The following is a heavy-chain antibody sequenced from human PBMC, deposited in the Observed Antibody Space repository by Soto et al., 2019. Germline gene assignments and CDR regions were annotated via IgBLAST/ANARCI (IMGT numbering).Heavy chain of an antibody. CDR2: IYYSGST. Sequence: PSETLSLTCTVAGSSISSGGYYWSWNRHPPGKGLEWIGYIYYSGSTNYNPSLKSRVTISVDTSKNQFSLKLSSVTAADTAFFYCARDNYGGNSGIDYWGHGTLVTVSS. J-gene: IGHJ4*01. CDR3: ARDNYGGNSGIDY. D-gene: IGHD4-17*01. CDR1: GSSISSGGYY. V-gene: IGHV4-61*08.